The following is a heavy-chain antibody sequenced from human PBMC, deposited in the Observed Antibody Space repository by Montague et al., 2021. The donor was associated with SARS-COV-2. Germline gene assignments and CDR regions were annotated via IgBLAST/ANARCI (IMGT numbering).Heavy chain of an antibody. CDR1: GGSIANYF. Sequence: SETLSLTCTASGGSIANYFWSWIRQPPGKGLEWIGYIYNSGSTNYNPSLKSRVTMSGDTSNNQFSLKLSSVTAADTAMYYCALSLRYFDWADAFDVWGQGTMVIVSS. D-gene: IGHD3-9*01. CDR2: IYNSGST. V-gene: IGHV4-59*13. J-gene: IGHJ3*01. CDR3: ALSLRYFDWADAFDV.